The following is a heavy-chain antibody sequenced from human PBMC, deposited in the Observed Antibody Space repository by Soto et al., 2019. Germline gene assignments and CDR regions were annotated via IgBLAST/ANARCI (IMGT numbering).Heavy chain of an antibody. D-gene: IGHD3-9*01. Sequence: SETLSLTCTVSGGSVSSGSYYWSWIRQPPGKGLEWIGYIYYSGSTNYNPSLKSRVTISVDTSKNQFSLKLSSVTAADTAVYYCARDRLRYSDWFRSSGMDVWGQGTTVTVSS. CDR3: ARDRLRYSDWFRSSGMDV. CDR1: GGSVSSGSYY. V-gene: IGHV4-61*01. CDR2: IYYSGST. J-gene: IGHJ6*02.